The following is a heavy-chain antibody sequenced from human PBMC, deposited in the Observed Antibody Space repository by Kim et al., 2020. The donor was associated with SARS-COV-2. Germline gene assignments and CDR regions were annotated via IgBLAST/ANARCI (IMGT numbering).Heavy chain of an antibody. Sequence: SVKVSCKASGGTFSSYAISWVRQAPGQGLEWMGGIIPIFGTAKYAQKFQGRVTITADESTSTAYMELSRLRSEDTAVYYCARDGQLGYCSSTSCYTPGGDYYYGMDVWGQGTTVTVSS. CDR3: ARDGQLGYCSSTSCYTPGGDYYYGMDV. J-gene: IGHJ6*02. CDR2: IIPIFGTA. D-gene: IGHD2-2*02. CDR1: GGTFSSYA. V-gene: IGHV1-69*13.